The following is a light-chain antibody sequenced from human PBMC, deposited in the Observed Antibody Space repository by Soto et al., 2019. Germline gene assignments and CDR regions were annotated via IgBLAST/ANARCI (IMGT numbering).Light chain of an antibody. J-gene: IGKJ4*01. CDR1: QSISSW. V-gene: IGKV1-5*01. CDR3: QQYNSFSIT. CDR2: DAS. Sequence: DIQMTQSPSTLSASVGDRVTITCRASQSISSWLAWYQQKPGKAPQLLIYDASSLQSGVPSRFSGSGSGTEFTLPISSLQPDDFATYYCQQYNSFSITFGGGTKVEIK.